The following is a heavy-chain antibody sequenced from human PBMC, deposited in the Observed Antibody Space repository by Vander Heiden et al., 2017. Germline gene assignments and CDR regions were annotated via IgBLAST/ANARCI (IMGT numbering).Heavy chain of an antibody. Sequence: EVQLLESGGGLVQPGESLRLFCAASGRTFTSYAMTWVRQAPGKGLEWVSAISGSGGSIYYADSVKGRFTISRDNSKNTLFLQMNSLRAEDTAVYYCAKGLTYYYDSSGYRLDAFDIWGQGTMVTVSS. D-gene: IGHD3-22*01. V-gene: IGHV3-23*01. CDR1: GRTFTSYA. CDR2: ISGSGGSI. CDR3: AKGLTYYYDSSGYRLDAFDI. J-gene: IGHJ3*02.